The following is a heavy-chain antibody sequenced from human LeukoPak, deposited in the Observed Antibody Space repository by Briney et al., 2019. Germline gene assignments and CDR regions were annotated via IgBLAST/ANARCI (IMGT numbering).Heavy chain of an antibody. J-gene: IGHJ4*02. CDR1: GFTFSSYG. Sequence: PGGSLRLSCAASGFTFSSYGMSWVRQAPGKGPEWVSAISGSGGSTYYADSVKGRFTTSRDNSKSTLYLQMNSLRAEDTAVHYCAKDLRLPLVVLDYWGQGTLVTVSS. V-gene: IGHV3-23*01. CDR3: AKDLRLPLVVLDY. D-gene: IGHD3-22*01. CDR2: ISGSGGST.